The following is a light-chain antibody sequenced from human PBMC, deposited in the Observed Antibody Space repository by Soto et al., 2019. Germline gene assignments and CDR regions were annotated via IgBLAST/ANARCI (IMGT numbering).Light chain of an antibody. J-gene: IGKJ1*01. V-gene: IGKV3-15*01. CDR1: QSVSSN. CDR3: QQYNNWRGT. Sequence: EIVMTQSPATLSVSPGERATRSCRASQSVSSNLAWYQQKPGQAPRLLIYGASTRATGIPARFSGSGSGTEFTLTISSLQSEDFAVYYCQQYNNWRGTFGQGTKADIK. CDR2: GAS.